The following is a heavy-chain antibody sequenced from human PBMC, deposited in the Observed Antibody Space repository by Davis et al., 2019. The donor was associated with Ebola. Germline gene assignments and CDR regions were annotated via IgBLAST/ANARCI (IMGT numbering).Heavy chain of an antibody. CDR2: FDPEDGET. D-gene: IGHD5-18*01. J-gene: IGHJ4*02. CDR3: ATAKNVDTAMSLFDY. V-gene: IGHV1-24*01. Sequence: ASVKVSCQVSGYTLTELSMHWVRQAPGKGLEWMGGFDPEDGETIYAQKFQGRVTMTEDTSTDTAYMELSSLRSEDTAVYYCATAKNVDTAMSLFDYWGQGTLVTVSS. CDR1: GYTLTELS.